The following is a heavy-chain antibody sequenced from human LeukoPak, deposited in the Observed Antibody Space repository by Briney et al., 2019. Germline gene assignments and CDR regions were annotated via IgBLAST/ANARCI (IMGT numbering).Heavy chain of an antibody. CDR1: GFTFDDYA. CDR2: ISWNSGSI. CDR3: AKGGDSDYYYYMDV. D-gene: IGHD3-10*01. J-gene: IGHJ6*03. V-gene: IGHV3-9*03. Sequence: GGSLRLSCAASGFTFDDYAMHWVRQAPGKGLEWVSGISWNSGSIGYADSVKGRFTISRDNAKNSLYLQMNSLRAEDMALYYCAKGGDSDYYYYMDVWAKGPRSPSP.